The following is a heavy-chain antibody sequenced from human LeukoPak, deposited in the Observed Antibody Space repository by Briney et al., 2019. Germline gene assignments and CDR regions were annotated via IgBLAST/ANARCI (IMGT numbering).Heavy chain of an antibody. Sequence: GGSLRLSCAASGFTFSSYEMNWVRQAPGKGLEWVSYISSSGSTIYYADSVKGRFTISKDNSKNTLYLQMNSLRAEDTAVYYCAKDLASHYYGSGSYSFYYMDVWGKGTTVTVSS. V-gene: IGHV3-48*03. CDR1: GFTFSSYE. CDR3: AKDLASHYYGSGSYSFYYMDV. J-gene: IGHJ6*03. D-gene: IGHD3-10*01. CDR2: ISSSGSTI.